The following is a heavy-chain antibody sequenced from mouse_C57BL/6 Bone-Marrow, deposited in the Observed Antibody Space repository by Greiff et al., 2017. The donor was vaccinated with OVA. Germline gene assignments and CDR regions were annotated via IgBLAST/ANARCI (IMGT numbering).Heavy chain of an antibody. V-gene: IGHV2-9*01. CDR2: IWGGGRT. J-gene: IGHJ3*01. Sequence: VQGVESGPGLVAPSQSLSITCTVSGFSFTSYGVDWVRQPPGQGLEWLGVIWGGGRTNYNSALMSSLGISTDNSNSQVFLKMNSLLTDDTAMDYCAKQGGGSAWFAYWGQGTLVTVSA. CDR3: AKQGGGSAWFAY. CDR1: GFSFTSYG.